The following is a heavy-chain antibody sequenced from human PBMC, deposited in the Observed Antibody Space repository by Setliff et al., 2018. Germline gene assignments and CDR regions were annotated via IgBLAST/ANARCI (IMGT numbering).Heavy chain of an antibody. V-gene: IGHV1-3*01. J-gene: IGHJ5*02. CDR3: ARLQATFGVFKDGDWFDP. D-gene: IGHD3-3*01. CDR2: ISGGDGNT. CDR1: GYSFTTYG. Sequence: ASVKVSCKASGYSFTTYGMHWVRQAPGQRPEWMGWISGGDGNTKYSQKFQDRLTITRDTSATTGSMELSSLRSEDTAVYYCARLQATFGVFKDGDWFDPWGQGTLVTVSS.